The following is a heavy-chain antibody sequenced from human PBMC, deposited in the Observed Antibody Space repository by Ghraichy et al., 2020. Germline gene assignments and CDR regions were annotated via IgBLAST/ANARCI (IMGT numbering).Heavy chain of an antibody. CDR2: IYYSGST. J-gene: IGHJ4*02. Sequence: SETLSLTCTVSGGSISSSSYYWGWIRQPPGKGLEWIGSIYYSGSTYYNPSLKSRVTISVDTSKNQFSLKLSSVTAADTAVYYCVAGGSLLPERVDYWGQGTLVTVSS. CDR3: VAGGSLLPERVDY. CDR1: GGSISSSSYY. V-gene: IGHV4-39*01. D-gene: IGHD3-16*01.